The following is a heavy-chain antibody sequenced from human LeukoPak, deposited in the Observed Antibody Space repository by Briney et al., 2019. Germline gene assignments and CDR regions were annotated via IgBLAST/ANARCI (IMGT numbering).Heavy chain of an antibody. J-gene: IGHJ3*02. V-gene: IGHV4-59*01. CDR2: IYYSGST. D-gene: IGHD3-22*01. CDR3: AREYYYDSSGGVVAFDI. CDR1: GGSFSSYY. Sequence: SETRSLTCTVSGGSFSSYYWSWVRQPPGKGLEWIGYIYYSGSTNYNPSLKSRVTISVDTAKNQFSLKLSSVTAAETAVYYCAREYYYDSSGGVVAFDIWGQGTMVTVSS.